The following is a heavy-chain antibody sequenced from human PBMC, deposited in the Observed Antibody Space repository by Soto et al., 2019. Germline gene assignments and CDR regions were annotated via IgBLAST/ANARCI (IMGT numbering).Heavy chain of an antibody. CDR2: ISAYNGNT. CDR1: GYTFITYG. Sequence: QVQLVQSGGEVKTPGASVKVSCKASGYTFITYGVAWVRQAPGQGLEWLGWISAYNGNTYYPQKFQGRVTVTTDTSPGPAYMGLRSLRPAATAIYNWARGRYLDYWGQETLVAVS. D-gene: IGHD3-16*02. V-gene: IGHV1-18*01. CDR3: ARGRYLDY. J-gene: IGHJ4*02.